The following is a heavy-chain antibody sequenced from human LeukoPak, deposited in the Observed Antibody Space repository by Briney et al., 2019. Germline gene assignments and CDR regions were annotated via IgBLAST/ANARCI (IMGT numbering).Heavy chain of an antibody. CDR2: INHSGST. D-gene: IGHD1-26*01. J-gene: IGHJ4*02. V-gene: IGHV4-34*01. Sequence: PSETLSLTCAVYGGSFSGYYWSWIRQPPGKGLEWIGEINHSGSTNYNPFLKSRVTISVDTSKNQFSLKLSSVTAADTAVYYCARGRPQWELLPGKKNYFDYWGQGTLVTVSS. CDR3: ARGRPQWELLPGKKNYFDY. CDR1: GGSFSGYY.